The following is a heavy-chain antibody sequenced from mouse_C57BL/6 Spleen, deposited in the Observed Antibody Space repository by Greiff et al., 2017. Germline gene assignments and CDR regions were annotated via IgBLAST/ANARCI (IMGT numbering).Heavy chain of an antibody. V-gene: IGHV1-82*01. CDR2: IYPGDGDT. CDR3: ASNWDGDY. D-gene: IGHD4-1*01. J-gene: IGHJ2*01. CDR1: GYAFSSSW. Sequence: QVQLQQSGPELVKPGASVKISCKASGYAFSSSWMNWVKQRPGKGLEWIGRIYPGDGDTNYNGKFKGKATLTADKSSSTAYMQLSSLTSEDSAVYCCASNWDGDYWGQGTTLTVSS.